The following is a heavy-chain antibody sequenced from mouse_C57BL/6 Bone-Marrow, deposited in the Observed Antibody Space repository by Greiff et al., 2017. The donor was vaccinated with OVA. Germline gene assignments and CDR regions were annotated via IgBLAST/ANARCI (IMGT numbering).Heavy chain of an antibody. J-gene: IGHJ1*03. CDR3: VRRGDWYFDV. CDR2: IRSKSNNYAT. Sequence: DVQLQESGGGLVQPKGSLKLSCAASGFSFNTYAMNWVRQAPGKGLEWVARIRSKSNNYATYYADSVKDRFTISRDDSESMLYLQMNNLKTEDTAMYYCVRRGDWYFDVWGTGTTVTVSS. V-gene: IGHV10-1*01. CDR1: GFSFNTYA.